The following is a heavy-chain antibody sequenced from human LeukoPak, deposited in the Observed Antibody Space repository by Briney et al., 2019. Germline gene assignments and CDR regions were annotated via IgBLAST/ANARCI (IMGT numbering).Heavy chain of an antibody. J-gene: IGHJ5*02. CDR3: ARDQGGERWFDP. D-gene: IGHD1-26*01. CDR2: ISSGSSFI. CDR1: GFTFSSYA. V-gene: IGHV3-21*01. Sequence: GGSRRLSCAASGFTFSSYAMSGFRQAPGKGLEWVSSISSGSSFIYYADSVKGRFTVSRDNAKNSLYLQMNSLRAEDTAVYYCARDQGGERWFDPWGQGTLVTVSS.